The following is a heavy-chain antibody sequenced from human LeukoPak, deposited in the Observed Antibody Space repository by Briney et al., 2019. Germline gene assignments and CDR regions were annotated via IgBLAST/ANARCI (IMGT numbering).Heavy chain of an antibody. J-gene: IGHJ4*02. CDR2: IYCGGIT. D-gene: IGHD1-26*01. V-gene: IGHV3-53*05. Sequence: GGSLTLSCAASRFIFRSYDMHCVPQAPGKGAEWVLVIYCGGITYYAASVRGRVTISVDNSKNPLYLQMSSLRAEDTAVYYCAKVPVSAIVGATTLDYWGRGTVVTVSS. CDR1: RFIFRSYD. CDR3: AKVPVSAIVGATTLDY.